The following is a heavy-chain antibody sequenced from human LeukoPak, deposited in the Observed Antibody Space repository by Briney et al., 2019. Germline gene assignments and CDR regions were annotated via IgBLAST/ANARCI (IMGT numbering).Heavy chain of an antibody. J-gene: IGHJ3*02. CDR2: ISYSGSS. V-gene: IGHV4-61*01. D-gene: IGHD3-10*01. Sequence: PSETLSLTCTVSGGSISSSNYYWSWIRQPPGKGLEWIGYISYSGSSNYNPSLKSRVTISIDTSKNQFSLKLSSVTAADTAVYYCARVGSYSFDIWGQGTMVTVSS. CDR1: GGSISSSNYY. CDR3: ARVGSYSFDI.